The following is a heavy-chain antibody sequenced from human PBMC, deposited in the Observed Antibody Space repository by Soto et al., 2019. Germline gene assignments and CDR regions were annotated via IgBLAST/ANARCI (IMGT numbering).Heavy chain of an antibody. CDR2: IYYSGST. J-gene: IGHJ5*02. Sequence: KPSETLSLTCTVSGGSISSGDYYWSWIRQPPGKGLEWIGYIYYSGSTYYNPSLKSRVTISVDTSKNQFSLKLSSVTAADTAVYYCARASYYDSSGYPVHWFDPWGQGTLVTVSS. CDR1: GGSISSGDYY. V-gene: IGHV4-30-4*01. D-gene: IGHD3-22*01. CDR3: ARASYYDSSGYPVHWFDP.